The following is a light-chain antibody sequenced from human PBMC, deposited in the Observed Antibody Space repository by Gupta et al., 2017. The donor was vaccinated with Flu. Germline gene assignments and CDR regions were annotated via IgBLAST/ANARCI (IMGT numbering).Light chain of an antibody. Sequence: AIRMTPSPSSFSASTGDRVTITCRARQGISSYFAWYQQKPGKAPKLLIYAASTLQSGVPSRYSGSGSGRDFTRTIRCLQSEDFATYYCQQYDSYPYSFGQGTKLEIK. CDR1: QGISSY. V-gene: IGKV1-8*01. CDR2: AAS. J-gene: IGKJ2*03. CDR3: QQYDSYPYS.